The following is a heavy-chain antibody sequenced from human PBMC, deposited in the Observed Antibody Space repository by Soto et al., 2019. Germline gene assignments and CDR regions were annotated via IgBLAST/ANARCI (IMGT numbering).Heavy chain of an antibody. CDR1: GFTFSSYW. CDR2: IKQDGSEK. CDR3: AKDAAYYFDY. V-gene: IGHV3-7*03. D-gene: IGHD6-25*01. J-gene: IGHJ4*02. Sequence: LRLSCAASGFTFSSYWMSWVRQAPGKGLEWVANIKQDGSEKYYVDSVRGRFTISRDNARNSLYLRMSSLRPEDTALYYCAKDAAYYFDYWGQGTLVTVSS.